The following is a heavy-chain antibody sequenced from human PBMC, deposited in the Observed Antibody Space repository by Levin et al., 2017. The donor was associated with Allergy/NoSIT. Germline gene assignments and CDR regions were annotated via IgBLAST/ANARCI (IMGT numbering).Heavy chain of an antibody. CDR1: GFTFSSYS. CDR2: ISSSSSYI. D-gene: IGHD6-19*01. Sequence: GESLKISCAASGFTFSSYSMNWVRQAPGKGLEWVSSISSSSSYIYYADSVKGRFTISRDNAKNSLYLQMNSLRAEDTAVYYCARIGIAVAGADLWGRGTLVTVSS. J-gene: IGHJ2*01. CDR3: ARIGIAVAGADL. V-gene: IGHV3-21*01.